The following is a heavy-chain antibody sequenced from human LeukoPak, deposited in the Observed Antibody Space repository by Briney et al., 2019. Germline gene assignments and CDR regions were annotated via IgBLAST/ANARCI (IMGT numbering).Heavy chain of an antibody. CDR1: GGSFSGYY. CDR2: INHSGST. Sequence: SETLSLTCAVYGGSFSGYYWSWIRQPPGKGLEWIGEINHSGSTNYNPSLKSRVTISVDTSKNQFSLKLSSVTAADTAVYYCARGFGYSYGSRYYYCGIDIWGKGTTVTVSS. J-gene: IGHJ6*04. CDR3: ARGFGYSYGSRYYYCGIDI. D-gene: IGHD5-18*01. V-gene: IGHV4-34*01.